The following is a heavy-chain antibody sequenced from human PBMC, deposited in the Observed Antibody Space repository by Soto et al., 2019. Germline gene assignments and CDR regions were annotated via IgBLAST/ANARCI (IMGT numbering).Heavy chain of an antibody. CDR1: GGSSSSYY. D-gene: IGHD3-10*01. Sequence: LETLSLTCTVSGGSSSSYYWSWGRQPPGKGLEWIGYIYYSGSTNYNPPLKSRVTISVDTSKNQFSLKLSSVTAADTAVYYCARGYGSGQGLYGMDVWGQGTTVTVSS. J-gene: IGHJ6*02. V-gene: IGHV4-59*01. CDR2: IYYSGST. CDR3: ARGYGSGQGLYGMDV.